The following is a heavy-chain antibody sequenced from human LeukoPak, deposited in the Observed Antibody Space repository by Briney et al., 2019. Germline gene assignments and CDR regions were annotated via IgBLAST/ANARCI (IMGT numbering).Heavy chain of an antibody. V-gene: IGHV3-30*04. J-gene: IGHJ4*02. D-gene: IGHD6-19*01. CDR1: GFTFSTYA. CDR3: AREYSSGWYYFDY. Sequence: GGSLRLSCAASGFTFSTYAMHWVRQAPGKGLEWVAVISYDGSNKYYADSVKGRFTISRDNSKNTLYLQMNSLRGEDTAVYYCAREYSSGWYYFDYWGQGTLVTVSS. CDR2: ISYDGSNK.